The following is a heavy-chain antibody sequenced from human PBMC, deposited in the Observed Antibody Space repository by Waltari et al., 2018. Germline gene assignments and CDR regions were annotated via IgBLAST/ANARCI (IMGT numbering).Heavy chain of an antibody. CDR1: GGSISNSRYY. CDR2: IYYSGST. Sequence: QLQLQESGPGLVKPSETLSLTCTVSGGSISNSRYYWGWIRQTPGKGLEWIGSIYYSGSTYCNPSLKSRVTITVNTSKNQFTLKLSAVTAADTAVYYCARDSPDYYYYGMDVWGQGTTVTVSS. CDR3: ARDSPDYYYYGMDV. J-gene: IGHJ6*02. V-gene: IGHV4-39*07.